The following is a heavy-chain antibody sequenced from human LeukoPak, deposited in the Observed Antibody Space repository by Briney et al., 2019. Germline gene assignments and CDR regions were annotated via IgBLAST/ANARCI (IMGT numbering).Heavy chain of an antibody. J-gene: IGHJ4*02. CDR1: GFTFSSYG. CDR3: ASPGGRMAAAEPYFDY. CDR2: ISYDGSNK. V-gene: IGHV3-30*03. D-gene: IGHD6-13*01. Sequence: PGRSLRLSCAASGFTFSSYGMHWVRQAPGKGLEWVAVISYDGSNKYYADSVKGRFTISRDNSKNTLYLQMNSLRAEDTAVYYCASPGGRMAAAEPYFDYWGQGTLVTVSS.